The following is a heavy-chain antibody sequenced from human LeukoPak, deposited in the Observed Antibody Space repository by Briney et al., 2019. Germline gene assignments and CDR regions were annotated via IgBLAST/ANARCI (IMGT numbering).Heavy chain of an antibody. CDR2: IKQDGSEK. V-gene: IGHV3-7*01. J-gene: IGHJ4*02. Sequence: GGSLRLSCAASGFTFSSYSMNWVRQAPGKGLEWVANIKQDGSEKYYVDSVKGRFTISRDNAKNSLYLQMNSLRAEDTAVYYCARERRNDGVVYWGQGTLVTVSS. CDR3: ARERRNDGVVY. CDR1: GFTFSSYS. D-gene: IGHD1-1*01.